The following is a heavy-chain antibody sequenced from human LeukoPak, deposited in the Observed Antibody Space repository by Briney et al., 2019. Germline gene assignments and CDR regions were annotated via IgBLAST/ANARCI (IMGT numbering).Heavy chain of an antibody. CDR2: IYYSGST. J-gene: IGHJ5*02. CDR1: GGSISSYY. V-gene: IGHV4-59*08. Sequence: PSETLSLTCTVSGGSISSYYWSWIRQPPGKGLEWVWYIYYSGSTNYNPSLKSRVTISVDTSKNQSFLLLSSVIAADTAVYYCGRQDGDSYGWFDLWGQGTMVTVSS. D-gene: IGHD5-24*01. CDR3: GRQDGDSYGWFDL.